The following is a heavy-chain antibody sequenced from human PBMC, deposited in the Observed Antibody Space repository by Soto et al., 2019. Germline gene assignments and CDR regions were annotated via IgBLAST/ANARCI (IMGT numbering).Heavy chain of an antibody. V-gene: IGHV3-23*01. CDR2: ISGGGGST. J-gene: IGHJ6*02. D-gene: IGHD2-15*01. CDR1: GFTFRTYA. Sequence: EVQLLESGGGLVQPGGSLRLSCVASGFTFRTYAMTWVRQAPGKGLEWVSSISGGGGSTYYADSVKGRFTISRDNSKNTLFLQMNSLRAEDTAVYYCAKDRGSIAVLVAAIDVWGQGTTVTVSS. CDR3: AKDRGSIAVLVAAIDV.